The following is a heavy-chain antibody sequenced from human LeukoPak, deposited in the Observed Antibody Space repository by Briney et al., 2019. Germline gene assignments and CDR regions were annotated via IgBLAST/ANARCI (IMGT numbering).Heavy chain of an antibody. CDR1: GYTFTSYA. Sequence: GASGKVSCRASGYTFTSYAMHWVRQAPGQRLEWMGWINTGTGNTKYSQKFQGRVTITRDTSASTVHIELSSLRSEDTAVYYCARNWGLDYWGQGTLVTVSS. J-gene: IGHJ4*02. D-gene: IGHD3-16*01. CDR3: ARNWGLDY. V-gene: IGHV1-3*04. CDR2: INTGTGNT.